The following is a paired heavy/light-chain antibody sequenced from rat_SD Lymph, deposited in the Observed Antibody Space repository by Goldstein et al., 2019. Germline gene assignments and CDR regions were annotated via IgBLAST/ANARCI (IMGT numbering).Heavy chain of an antibody. V-gene: IGHV5S23*01. Sequence: EVQLVESGGGLVQPGRSLKLSCAASGFTFSNYYMAWVRQAPTKGLEWVASITNSGGSTYYRDSVKGRFTISRDNAKSTLYLQMDSLRSEDTATYYCTRGETTDYYFIFDYWGQGVMVTVSS. CDR2: ITNSGGST. J-gene: IGHJ2*01. CDR3: TRGETTDYYFIFDY. D-gene: IGHD1-6*01. CDR1: GFTFSNYY.
Light chain of an antibody. Sequence: DTVMTQSPASMSTSVGERVTVNCKASQSVGTVVAWFQQKPGQSPKRLIYLATNRHTGVPDRFTGSGFGRDFTLTISNVEAEDLAVYYCLQYDSIPYTFGAGTKLELK. V-gene: IGKV6S9*01. J-gene: IGKJ2-3*01. CDR2: LAT. CDR1: QSVGTV. CDR3: LQYDSIPYT.